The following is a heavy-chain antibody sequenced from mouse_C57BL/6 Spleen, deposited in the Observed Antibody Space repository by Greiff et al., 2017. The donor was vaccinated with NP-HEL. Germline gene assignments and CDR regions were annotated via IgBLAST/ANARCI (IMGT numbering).Heavy chain of an antibody. CDR3: ASPPCGSRAEGFAY. CDR2: IYPGDGDT. J-gene: IGHJ3*01. Sequence: VQLQQSGAELVKPGASVKISCKASGYAFSSYWMNWVKQRPGKGLEWIGEIYPGDGDTNYNGKFKGKATLTADKSSSTAYMQLSSLTSEDSAVYFCASPPCGSRAEGFAYWGQGTLVAVSA. D-gene: IGHD1-1*01. V-gene: IGHV1-80*01. CDR1: GYAFSSYW.